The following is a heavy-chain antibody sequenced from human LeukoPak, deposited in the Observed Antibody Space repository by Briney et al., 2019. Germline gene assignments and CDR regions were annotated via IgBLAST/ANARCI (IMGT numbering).Heavy chain of an antibody. CDR1: GGSFSGYY. CDR3: ARDDSSGYYDY. Sequence: SETLSLTCAVYGGSFSGYYWGWIRQPPGKGLEWIGEINHSGSTNYNPSLKSRVTISVDTSKNQFSLKLSSVTAADTAVYYCARDDSSGYYDYWGQGTLVTVSS. V-gene: IGHV4-34*01. CDR2: INHSGST. J-gene: IGHJ4*02. D-gene: IGHD3-22*01.